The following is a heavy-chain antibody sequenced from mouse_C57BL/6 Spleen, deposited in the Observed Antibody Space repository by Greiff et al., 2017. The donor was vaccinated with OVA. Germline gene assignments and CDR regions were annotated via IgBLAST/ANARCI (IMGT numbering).Heavy chain of an antibody. Sequence: QVQLQQPGTELVKPGASVKLSCKASGYAFSSYWMHWVKQRPGQGLEWIGNINPGNGGTNYNEKFKSKATLTADKSSSTAYMQLSSLTSEDSAVYVCARWGYGDYYGYFDVWGTGTTVTVSA. CDR2: INPGNGGT. J-gene: IGHJ1*03. V-gene: IGHV1-53*01. CDR3: ARWGYGDYYGYFDV. CDR1: GYAFSSYW. D-gene: IGHD2-13*01.